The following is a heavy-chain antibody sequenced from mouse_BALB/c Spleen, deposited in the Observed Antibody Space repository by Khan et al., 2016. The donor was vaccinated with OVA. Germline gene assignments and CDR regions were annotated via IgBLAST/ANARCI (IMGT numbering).Heavy chain of an antibody. CDR1: GYIFTSYW. D-gene: IGHD2-1*01. V-gene: IGHV1S132*01. Sequence: QVQLQQSGAELVRPGASVKLSCKTSGYIFTSYWIHWVKQRSGQGLEWIARIYPGTGNTYYNEKFKGKAIVTADKSSSTVYMQLSSLKSEDSAVYFCARYYGTYFDYWGQGTTLTVSS. CDR3: ARYYGTYFDY. J-gene: IGHJ2*01. CDR2: IYPGTGNT.